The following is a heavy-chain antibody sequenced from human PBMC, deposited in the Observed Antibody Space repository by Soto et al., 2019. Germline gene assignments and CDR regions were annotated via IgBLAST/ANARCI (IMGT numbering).Heavy chain of an antibody. Sequence: ASETLSLTCTVSGGSISSGSYYWDWIRQPPGKGLEWIGNVYHSGSTNYNPSLKSRVTISVDTSKNQFSLKLSSVTAADTAVYYCARGPITMVRGVNYYYGMDVWGQGTTVTVSS. CDR1: GGSISSGSYY. CDR3: ARGPITMVRGVNYYYGMDV. V-gene: IGHV4-39*07. J-gene: IGHJ6*02. CDR2: VYHSGST. D-gene: IGHD3-10*01.